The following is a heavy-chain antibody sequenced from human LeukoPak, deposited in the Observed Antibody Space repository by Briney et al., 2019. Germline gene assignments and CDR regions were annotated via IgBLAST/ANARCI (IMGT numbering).Heavy chain of an antibody. V-gene: IGHV4-4*02. CDR1: GGSISSSNW. J-gene: IGHJ4*02. CDR2: IYHSGST. CDR3: AVYCSGGSCSNPYYFDY. Sequence: MSSETLSLTCAVSGGSISSSNWWSWVRQPPGKGLEWMGEIYHSGSTNCNPSLKSRVTISVDKSKNQFSLKLSSVTAADTAVYYCAVYCSGGSCSNPYYFDYWGQGTLVTVSS. D-gene: IGHD2-15*01.